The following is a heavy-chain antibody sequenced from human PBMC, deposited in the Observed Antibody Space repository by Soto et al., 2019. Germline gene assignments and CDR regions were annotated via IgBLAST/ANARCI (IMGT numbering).Heavy chain of an antibody. CDR3: AKHLIGGRLQSPIHL. J-gene: IGHJ4*02. CDR1: GFSFGTYT. Sequence: GGSLRLSCAVSGFSFGTYTVNWVRQAPGMGLEWVSGLSDSVGTTHYAYSVKGRFTISRDKSKNTLYLQMNNLRAEDTAVYYCAKHLIGGRLQSPIHLWGPGTQVTLST. CDR2: LSDSVGTT. V-gene: IGHV3-23*01. D-gene: IGHD3-22*01.